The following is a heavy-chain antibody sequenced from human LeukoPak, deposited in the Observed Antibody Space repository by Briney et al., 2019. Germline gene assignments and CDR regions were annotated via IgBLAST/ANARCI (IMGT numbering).Heavy chain of an antibody. CDR2: INPSGGST. J-gene: IGHJ4*02. CDR3: AREGNFRVTTVSFDY. CDR1: GYTFTSYY. Sequence: ASVKVSCKASGYTFTSYYMHWVRQAPGQGLEWVGIINPSGGSTSYAQKFQGRVTMTRDTSTSTVYMELSSLRSEDTAVYYCAREGNFRVTTVSFDYWGQGTLVTVSS. V-gene: IGHV1-46*01. D-gene: IGHD4-17*01.